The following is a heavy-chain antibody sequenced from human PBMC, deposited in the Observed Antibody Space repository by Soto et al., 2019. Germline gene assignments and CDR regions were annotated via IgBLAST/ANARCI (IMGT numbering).Heavy chain of an antibody. D-gene: IGHD2-21*02. CDR2: IRSKTNNYAT. J-gene: IGHJ4*02. V-gene: IGHV3-73*01. CDR3: TRLYCGGDCDFDS. Sequence: GGSLRLSCASSGLTFSDSAIHLVRQASGKGLEWVGRIRSKTNNYATAYTASVKGRFTISRDDSKNTAYLQMNSLKTEDTAVYYCTRLYCGGDCDFDSWGQGTLVTVSS. CDR1: GLTFSDSA.